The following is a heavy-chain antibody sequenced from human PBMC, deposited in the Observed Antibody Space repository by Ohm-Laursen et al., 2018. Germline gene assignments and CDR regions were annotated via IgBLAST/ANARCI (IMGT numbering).Heavy chain of an antibody. D-gene: IGHD2-2*02. CDR3: ARVREAYTNPYFDH. J-gene: IGHJ4*02. CDR2: IYYSGST. Sequence: SETLSLTWTVSGGSISSGNYYWSWIRQYPGKGLEWIGYIYYSGSTYYNPSLKSPATISVDTSKNQFSLKLSSVTAADTAVYYCARVREAYTNPYFDHWGQGTLVTVSS. V-gene: IGHV4-31*01. CDR1: GGSISSGNYY.